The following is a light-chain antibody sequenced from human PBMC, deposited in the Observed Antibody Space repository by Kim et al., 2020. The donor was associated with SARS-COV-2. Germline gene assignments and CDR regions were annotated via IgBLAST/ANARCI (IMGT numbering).Light chain of an antibody. CDR2: DKK. Sequence: SVALGQTVKITCQGDSLKNYFANRYQQKAGQAPVLVIYDKKRPSGIPDRFSGSSSGNTASLIIGGAQAEDASDYCCKSRDSSGNPVFGGGTSLTVL. CDR1: SLKNYF. V-gene: IGLV3-19*01. CDR3: KSRDSSGNPV. J-gene: IGLJ3*02.